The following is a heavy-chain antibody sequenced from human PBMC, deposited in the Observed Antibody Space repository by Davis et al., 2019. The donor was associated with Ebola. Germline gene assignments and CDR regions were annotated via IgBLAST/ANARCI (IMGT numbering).Heavy chain of an antibody. D-gene: IGHD3-3*01. CDR1: GGTFSSFA. CDR2: ISAYNGNT. CDR3: ARVAGFLEWLSRTYYYYYYMDV. V-gene: IGHV1-18*01. J-gene: IGHJ6*03. Sequence: ASVKVSCKSSGGTFSSFAVGWVRQAPGQGLEWMGWISAYNGNTNYAQKLQGRVTMTTDTSTSTAYMELRSLRSDDTAVYYCARVAGFLEWLSRTYYYYYYMDVWGKGTTVTVSS.